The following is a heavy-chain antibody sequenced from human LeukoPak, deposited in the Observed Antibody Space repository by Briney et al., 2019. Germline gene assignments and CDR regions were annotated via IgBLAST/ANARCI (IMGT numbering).Heavy chain of an antibody. J-gene: IGHJ6*02. D-gene: IGHD3-10*01. Sequence: GGSLRLSCAASGFTFSSYSMNWVRQAPGKGLEWVSSISSSSSYIYYADSVKGRFTISRDNSKNTLYLQMNSLRAEDTAVYYCARERWGPQGVRGVPYYYYGMDVWGQGTTVTVSS. CDR3: ARERWGPQGVRGVPYYYYGMDV. V-gene: IGHV3-21*04. CDR2: ISSSSSYI. CDR1: GFTFSSYS.